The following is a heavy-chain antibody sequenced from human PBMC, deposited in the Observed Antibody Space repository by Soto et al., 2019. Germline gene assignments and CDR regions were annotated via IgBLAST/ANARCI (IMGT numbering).Heavy chain of an antibody. J-gene: IGHJ4*02. CDR1: VSSISSCSYY. D-gene: IGHD2-15*01. V-gene: IGHV4-31*03. CDR3: ARDYMAVVD. CDR2: IYHSGST. Sequence: ASETLSLTCTVSVSSISSCSYYWIWIRQHPGKGLEWIVYIYHSGSTYYNPSLKSRATISLDTSKNQFSLKLSSVTAADTAVYYCARDYMAVVDWGQGTLVTVSS.